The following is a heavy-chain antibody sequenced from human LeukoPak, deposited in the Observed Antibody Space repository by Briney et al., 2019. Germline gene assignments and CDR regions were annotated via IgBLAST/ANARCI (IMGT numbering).Heavy chain of an antibody. J-gene: IGHJ6*03. CDR3: ARLLYVVVAPAANHHEEYYYYYMDV. D-gene: IGHD2-2*01. CDR1: GGSFSGYY. V-gene: IGHV4-34*01. CDR2: INHSGST. Sequence: PSETLSLTCAVYGGSFSGYYWSWIRQPPGKGLEWIGEINHSGSTNYNPSLKSRVTISVDTSKNQFSLKLSSVTAADTPVYYCARLLYVVVAPAANHHEEYYYYYMDVWGKGTTVTVSS.